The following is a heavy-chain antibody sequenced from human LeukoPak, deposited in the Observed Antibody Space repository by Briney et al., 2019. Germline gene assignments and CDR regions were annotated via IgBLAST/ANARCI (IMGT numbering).Heavy chain of an antibody. CDR1: GYTFTSYY. CDR3: AREGDGGSTFLDWLIDY. CDR2: INPSGGST. D-gene: IGHD3-9*01. Sequence: GASVKVSCKASGYTFTSYYMHWVRQAPGQGLEWMGIINPSGGSTSYAQKFQGRVTITRHTSTSTVYMELSSLGSEDTAVYYCAREGDGGSTFLDWLIDYWGQGTLVTVSS. J-gene: IGHJ4*02. V-gene: IGHV1-46*01.